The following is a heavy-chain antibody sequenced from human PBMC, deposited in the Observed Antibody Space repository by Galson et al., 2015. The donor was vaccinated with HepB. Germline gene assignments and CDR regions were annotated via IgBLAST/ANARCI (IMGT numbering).Heavy chain of an antibody. V-gene: IGHV6-1*01. J-gene: IGHJ5*02. CDR3: ARAWWGRQWPERGWFDP. CDR1: GDSVSSNSAA. Sequence: CAISGDSVSSNSAAWNWIRQSPSRGLEWLGRTYYRSEWYNDYAVSVKSRITINSDTSKNQFSLQLNSVTPEDTAVYYCARAWWGRQWPERGWFDPWGQGTLVIVSS. D-gene: IGHD3-16*01. CDR2: TYYRSEWYN.